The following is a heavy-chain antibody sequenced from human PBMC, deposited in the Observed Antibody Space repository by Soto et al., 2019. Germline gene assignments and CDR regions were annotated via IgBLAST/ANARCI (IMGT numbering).Heavy chain of an antibody. CDR3: ARSNCSGASCYGYFFDY. V-gene: IGHV4-38-2*01. D-gene: IGHD2-15*01. Sequence: QVQLQESGPGLVKPSETLSLTCAVSGYSISSGYYWGWIRQPPGKGLEWIGSIYHSGSTYYNPSLKSRVTISVDTSKNQFSLKLSSVTAADTAVYYCARSNCSGASCYGYFFDYWGQGTLVTVSS. J-gene: IGHJ4*02. CDR1: GYSISSGYY. CDR2: IYHSGST.